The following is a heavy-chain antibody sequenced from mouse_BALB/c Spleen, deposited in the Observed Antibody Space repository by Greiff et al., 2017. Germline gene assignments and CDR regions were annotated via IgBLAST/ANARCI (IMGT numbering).Heavy chain of an antibody. CDR3: ARSQTGYWYFDV. V-gene: IGHV14-3*02. Sequence: VQLQQSGAELVKPGASVKLSCTASGFNIKDTYMHWVKQRPEQGLEWIGRIDPANGNTKYDPKFQGKATITADTSSNTAYLQLSSLTSEDTAVYYCARSQTGYWYFDVWGAGTTVTVSA. J-gene: IGHJ1*01. CDR1: GFNIKDTY. CDR2: IDPANGNT. D-gene: IGHD4-1*01.